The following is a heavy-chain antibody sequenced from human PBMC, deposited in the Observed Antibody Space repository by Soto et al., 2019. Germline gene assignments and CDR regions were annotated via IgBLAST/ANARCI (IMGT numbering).Heavy chain of an antibody. J-gene: IGHJ5*02. D-gene: IGHD3-10*01. V-gene: IGHV1-46*01. CDR2: INPSGGST. CDR1: GYTFTSYY. Sequence: ASVKVSCKASGYTFTSYYMHWVRQAPGQGLEWMGIINPSGGSTSYAQKFQGRVTMTRDASTSTVYMELSSLRSEDTAVYYCARDRVLQNWFDPWGQGTLVTVSS. CDR3: ARDRVLQNWFDP.